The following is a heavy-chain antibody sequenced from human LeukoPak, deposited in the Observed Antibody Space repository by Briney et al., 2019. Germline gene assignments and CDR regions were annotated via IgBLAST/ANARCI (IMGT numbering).Heavy chain of an antibody. CDR3: AGIVSGDYTAYYGIDV. V-gene: IGHV1-18*01. CDR2: ISAYNGNT. CDR1: GYTFTSYG. D-gene: IGHD4-17*01. J-gene: IGHJ6*02. Sequence: ASVKVSCKASGYTFTSYGISWVRQAPGQGLEWMGWISAYNGNTNYAQKLQGRVTMTTDTSTSTAYMELRSLRSDDTAVYYCAGIVSGDYTAYYGIDVWGQGTTVTVSS.